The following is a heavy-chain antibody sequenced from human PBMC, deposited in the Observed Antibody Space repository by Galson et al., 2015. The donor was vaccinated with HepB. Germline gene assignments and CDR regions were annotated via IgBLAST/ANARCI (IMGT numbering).Heavy chain of an antibody. D-gene: IGHD2/OR15-2a*01. CDR1: AFIFSTSD. J-gene: IGHJ4*01. CDR3: AKTGRPVSHYFDY. V-gene: IGHV3-23*01. CDR2: IGETAGDT. Sequence: SLRLSCAGSAFIFSTSDMNWVRQAPGKGLEWVSTIGETAGDTVYADSVKGRFTISRDTSKNTVYLEMSSLRADDPAVYFCAKTGRPVSHYFDYWGHGTLVTVSS.